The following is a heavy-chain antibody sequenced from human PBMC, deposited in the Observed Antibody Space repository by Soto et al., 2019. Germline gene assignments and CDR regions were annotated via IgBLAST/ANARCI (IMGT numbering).Heavy chain of an antibody. D-gene: IGHD2-2*01. CDR3: TRSEGGLPGAI. V-gene: IGHV1-3*01. CDR2: IHAGNGNT. J-gene: IGHJ4*02. Sequence: QVQLVQSGSEVRKPGASVKVSCKASGYTFTSYAIHWVRKAPGQRLEWMGWIHAGNGNTEYSQKFQGRVTITRDTSASTVYKELSSLISEDTSIYYCTRSEGGLPGAIWGQGTLVTVSP. CDR1: GYTFTSYA.